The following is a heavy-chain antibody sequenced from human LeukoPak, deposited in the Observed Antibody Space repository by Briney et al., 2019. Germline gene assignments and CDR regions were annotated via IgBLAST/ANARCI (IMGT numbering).Heavy chain of an antibody. CDR2: INQSGST. Sequence: SETLSLTCAVYGGSFSGYYWSWIRQPPGKGLEWIGEINQSGSTNYNPSLKSRVNISVDTSKNQFSLKLSSVTAADTAVYYCARDRSLWSGYYYFDYWGQGTLVTVSS. D-gene: IGHD3-3*01. CDR3: ARDRSLWSGYYYFDY. V-gene: IGHV4-34*01. CDR1: GGSFSGYY. J-gene: IGHJ4*02.